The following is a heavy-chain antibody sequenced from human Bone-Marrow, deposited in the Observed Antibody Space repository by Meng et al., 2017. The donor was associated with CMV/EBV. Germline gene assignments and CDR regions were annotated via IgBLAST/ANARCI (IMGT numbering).Heavy chain of an antibody. D-gene: IGHD6-25*01. Sequence: GESLKISCAASGFTFSSYGMSWVRQAPGKGLEWVSTISASGGSTYYADSVKGRFTISRDNSKNTLYLQMNSLRAEDTAVYYCAKVHYSIGPGAFDIWGQGTMVTVS. CDR3: AKVHYSIGPGAFDI. V-gene: IGHV3-23*01. J-gene: IGHJ3*02. CDR1: GFTFSSYG. CDR2: ISASGGST.